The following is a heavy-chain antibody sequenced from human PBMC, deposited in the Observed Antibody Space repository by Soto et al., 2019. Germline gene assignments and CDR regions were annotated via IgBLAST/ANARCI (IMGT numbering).Heavy chain of an antibody. D-gene: IGHD1-26*01. CDR3: AKNQGVELVPLATVDWFDP. Sequence: GGSLSLSCAASGFIFENFGMSWVRQAPGKGLEWISSISGSGFKKYYADSVKGRFTISRDNSKSTVYLELNNLSAEDTAVYHCAKNQGVELVPLATVDWFDPWGQGSVVTVSS. V-gene: IGHV3-23*01. CDR2: ISGSGFKK. CDR1: GFIFENFG. J-gene: IGHJ5*02.